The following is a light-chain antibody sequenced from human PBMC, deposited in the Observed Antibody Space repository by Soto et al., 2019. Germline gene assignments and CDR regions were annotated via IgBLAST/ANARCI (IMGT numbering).Light chain of an antibody. CDR3: QQYTNTNNPWM. CDR2: DAS. Sequence: DNQMTQSPSTLSASVGDRVTITCRASRSVDLWLAWYQQKPGKAPKLLVYDASTLQSGVASRFSGSGSGTEFTLIISGLQPDDSATYYCQQYTNTNNPWMFGQGTKVDIK. CDR1: RSVDLW. J-gene: IGKJ1*01. V-gene: IGKV1-5*01.